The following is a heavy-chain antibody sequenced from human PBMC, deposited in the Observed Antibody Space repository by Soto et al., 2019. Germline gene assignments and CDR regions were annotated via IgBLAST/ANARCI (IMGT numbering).Heavy chain of an antibody. Sequence: EVQLLESGGGLVQPGGSLRLSCAASGFTFSSYAMSWVRQAPGKGLEWVSATGGSGGRTYYADSVRGRFTISRDNSKNTLFLQMDSLRAEDTAVYYCANPRHSSGWYESDWGQGTLVTVSS. V-gene: IGHV3-23*01. CDR1: GFTFSSYA. CDR3: ANPRHSSGWYESD. J-gene: IGHJ4*02. CDR2: TGGSGGRT. D-gene: IGHD6-19*01.